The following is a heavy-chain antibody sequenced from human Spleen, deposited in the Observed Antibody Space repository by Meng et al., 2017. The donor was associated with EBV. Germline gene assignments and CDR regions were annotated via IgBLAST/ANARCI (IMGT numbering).Heavy chain of an antibody. CDR1: GGAFRCYY. V-gene: IGHV4-34*01. CDR3: ARRGLTGDIWYFDL. Sequence: GQQQQCGELLVKPSRTLSPTGGVCGGAFRCYYWSGIRQPPGKGLEWIGEINHSGSHNYNPSLKSRVTISVDTSKNQFSLKLSSVTAADTAVYYCARRGLTGDIWYFDLWGRGTLVTVSS. J-gene: IGHJ2*01. CDR2: INHSGSH. D-gene: IGHD7-27*01.